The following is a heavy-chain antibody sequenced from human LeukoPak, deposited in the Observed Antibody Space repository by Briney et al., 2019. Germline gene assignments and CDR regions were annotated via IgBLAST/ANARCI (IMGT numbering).Heavy chain of an antibody. CDR2: INHSGST. J-gene: IGHJ4*02. D-gene: IGHD2-15*01. CDR1: GGSFSGYY. Sequence: SETLSLTCAVYGGSFSGYYWSWIRQPPGKGLEWIGEINHSGSTNYNPSLKSRVTISVDTSKNQFSLKLSSVTAADTAVYYCASGYCSGGSCYSGFYWGQGTLVTVSS. V-gene: IGHV4-34*01. CDR3: ASGYCSGGSCYSGFY.